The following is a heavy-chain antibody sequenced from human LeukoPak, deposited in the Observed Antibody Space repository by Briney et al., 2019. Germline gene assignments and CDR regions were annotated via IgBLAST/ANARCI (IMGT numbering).Heavy chain of an antibody. Sequence: PSETLSLTCTVSGGSISSYYWSWIRQPPGKGLEWIGYIYYSGSTNYNPSLKSRVTISVDTSKNQFSLKLSSVTAADTAVYYCARGPPIVVVPAASSTRYNWFDPWGQGTLVTVSS. V-gene: IGHV4-59*12. CDR3: ARGPPIVVVPAASSTRYNWFDP. CDR1: GGSISSYY. D-gene: IGHD2-2*01. J-gene: IGHJ5*02. CDR2: IYYSGST.